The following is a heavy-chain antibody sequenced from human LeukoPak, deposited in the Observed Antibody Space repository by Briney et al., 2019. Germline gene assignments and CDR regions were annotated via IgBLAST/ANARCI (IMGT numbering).Heavy chain of an antibody. D-gene: IGHD6-13*01. J-gene: IGHJ4*02. CDR3: ARGDSSSWYKVDYFDY. V-gene: IGHV4-30-2*01. Sequence: PSETLSLTCAVSGGSISSGGYSWSWIRQPPGKGLEWLGYIYHSGSTYYNPSLKSRVTISVDTSKNQFSLKLSSVTAADTAVYYCARGDSSSWYKVDYFDYWGQGTLVTVSS. CDR1: GGSISSGGYS. CDR2: IYHSGST.